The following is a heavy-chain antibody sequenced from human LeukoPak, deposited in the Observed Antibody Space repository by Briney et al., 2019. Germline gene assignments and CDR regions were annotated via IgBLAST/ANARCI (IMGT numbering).Heavy chain of an antibody. CDR2: IKQDGSEK. V-gene: IGHV3-7*04. CDR3: ARVLNYFDY. CDR1: GFTFSSFW. Sequence: PGGSLRLSCAASGFTFSSFWMTWVRQAPGKGLEWVANIKQDGSEKYYVDSVRGRFTISRDNDTNTLYLQKNSLRAEDTAVYYCARVLNYFDYWGQGTLVTVSS. J-gene: IGHJ4*02.